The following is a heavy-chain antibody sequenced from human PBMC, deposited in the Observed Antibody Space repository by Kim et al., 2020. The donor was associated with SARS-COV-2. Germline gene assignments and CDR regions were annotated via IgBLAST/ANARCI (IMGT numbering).Heavy chain of an antibody. V-gene: IGHV3-7*01. J-gene: IGHJ4*02. CDR2: IKQDGSEK. CDR1: GFTFSSYW. D-gene: IGHD3-9*01. CDR3: AREGLDIRYFDWLPLDY. Sequence: GGSLRLSCAASGFTFSSYWMSWVRQAPGKGLEWVANIKQDGSEKYYVDSVKGRFTISRDNAKNSLYLQMNSLRAEDTAVYYCAREGLDIRYFDWLPLDYWGQGTLVTVSS.